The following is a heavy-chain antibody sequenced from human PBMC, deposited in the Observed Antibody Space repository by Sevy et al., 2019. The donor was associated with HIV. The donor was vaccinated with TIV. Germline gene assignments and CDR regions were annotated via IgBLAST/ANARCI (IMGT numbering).Heavy chain of an antibody. CDR2: IYHSGST. D-gene: IGHD3-22*01. J-gene: IGHJ4*02. CDR1: GGSISSSSYY. Sequence: SETLSLTCTVSGGSISSSSYYWGWIRQPPGKGLEWIGSIYHSGSTYYNPSLKSLVTISVDTSKNQFSLKLSSVTAADTAVYYCASGLKYYYDSSGYYSISYYFDYWGQGTLVTVSS. CDR3: ASGLKYYYDSSGYYSISYYFDY. V-gene: IGHV4-39*01.